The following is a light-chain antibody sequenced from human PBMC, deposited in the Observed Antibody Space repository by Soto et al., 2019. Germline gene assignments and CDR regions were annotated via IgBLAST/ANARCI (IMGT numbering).Light chain of an antibody. Sequence: ETVMTQSPATLSVSPGERATLSCWASQSVNSNLAWYQQKLGQAPRVLIYGASTRATGIPARFSGSGSETELILTISSLQSEDSATYYCQHYNTWPWTFGQGTKVDIK. CDR1: QSVNSN. CDR3: QHYNTWPWT. J-gene: IGKJ1*01. CDR2: GAS. V-gene: IGKV3-15*01.